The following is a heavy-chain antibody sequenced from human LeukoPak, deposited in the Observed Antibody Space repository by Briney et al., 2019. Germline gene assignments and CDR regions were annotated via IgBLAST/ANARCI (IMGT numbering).Heavy chain of an antibody. V-gene: IGHV3-30*18. J-gene: IGHJ6*02. CDR3: AKDLANMVRGVDYHYYGMDV. Sequence: GGSLRLSCAASGFTFSSYGMHWVRQAPGKGLEWVAVISYDGSNKYYADSVKSRFTISRDNSKNTLYLQMNSLRAEDTAVYYCAKDLANMVRGVDYHYYGMDVWGQGTTVTVSS. D-gene: IGHD3-10*01. CDR2: ISYDGSNK. CDR1: GFTFSSYG.